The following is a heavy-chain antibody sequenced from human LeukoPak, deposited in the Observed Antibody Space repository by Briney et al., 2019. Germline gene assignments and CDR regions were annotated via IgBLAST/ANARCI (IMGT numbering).Heavy chain of an antibody. V-gene: IGHV4-38-2*02. D-gene: IGHD6-19*01. Sequence: PSETLSLTCTVSGYSISSGYYWGWIRQPPGRGLERIGTIYHSGSPYYNPSLKSRVTISVDTSKNQFSLKLNSVTAADTAVYYCAKGTSSGWYYFDYWGQGTLVTVSS. CDR2: IYHSGSP. J-gene: IGHJ4*02. CDR1: GYSISSGYY. CDR3: AKGTSSGWYYFDY.